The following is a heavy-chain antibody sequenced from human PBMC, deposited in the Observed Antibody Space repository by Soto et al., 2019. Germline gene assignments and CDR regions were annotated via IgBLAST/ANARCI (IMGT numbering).Heavy chain of an antibody. Sequence: GGSLRLSCAASGFTFSSYSMNWVRQAPGKGLEWVAVIWYDGSNKYYADSVKGRFTISRDNSKNTLYLQMNSLRAEDTAVYYCARDPSRFGLDVWGQGTTVTVSS. J-gene: IGHJ6*02. CDR2: IWYDGSNK. D-gene: IGHD3-10*01. CDR1: GFTFSSYS. V-gene: IGHV3-33*08. CDR3: ARDPSRFGLDV.